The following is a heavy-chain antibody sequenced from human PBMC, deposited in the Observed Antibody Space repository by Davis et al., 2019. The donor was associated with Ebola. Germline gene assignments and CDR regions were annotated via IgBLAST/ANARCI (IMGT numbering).Heavy chain of an antibody. J-gene: IGHJ4*02. Sequence: GESLKISCAASGFTFSSYAMHWVRQAPGKGLEWVAVISYDGSNKYYADSVKGRFTISRDNSKNTLYLQMNSLRAEDTAVYYCAKGQSSSWVYFDYWGQGTLVTVSS. V-gene: IGHV3-30-3*01. CDR3: AKGQSSSWVYFDY. CDR1: GFTFSSYA. CDR2: ISYDGSNK. D-gene: IGHD6-13*01.